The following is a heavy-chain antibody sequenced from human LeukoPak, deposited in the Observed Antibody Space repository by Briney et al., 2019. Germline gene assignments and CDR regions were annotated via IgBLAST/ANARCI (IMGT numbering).Heavy chain of an antibody. CDR1: GGSISSYY. J-gene: IGHJ4*02. CDR3: ASHYGSRFDY. V-gene: IGHV4-59*01. D-gene: IGHD3-10*01. CDR2: TYHSGST. Sequence: PSETLSLTCTVSGGSISSYYWSWIRQPPGKGLEWIGYTYHSGSTNYNPSLKSRVTIPIDTSKNQFSLKLRSVTAADTAVYYCASHYGSRFDYWGQGTLVTVSS.